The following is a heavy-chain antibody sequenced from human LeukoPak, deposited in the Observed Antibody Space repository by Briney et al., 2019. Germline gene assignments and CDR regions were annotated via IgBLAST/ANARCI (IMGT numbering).Heavy chain of an antibody. CDR2: IRYDGSNK. V-gene: IGHV3-30*02. CDR1: GITFSNYG. Sequence: GGSLRLSCAASGITFSNYGMHWVRQAPGKGLEWVAFIRYDGSNKYYADSVKGRFTISRDNSKNTLYLQMSSLRAEDTAVYYCAKNRAAVAAAVYMDVWGKGTTVTVSS. J-gene: IGHJ6*03. D-gene: IGHD2-15*01. CDR3: AKNRAAVAAAVYMDV.